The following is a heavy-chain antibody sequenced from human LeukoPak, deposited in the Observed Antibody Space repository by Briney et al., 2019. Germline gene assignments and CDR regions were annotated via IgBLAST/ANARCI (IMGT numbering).Heavy chain of an antibody. CDR1: GFTFSSYS. CDR2: VKSKTHGETT. CDR3: ATGPRNAFDI. J-gene: IGHJ3*02. Sequence: GGSLRLSCAASGFTFSSYSMNWVRQAPGKGLEWVGHVKSKTHGETTDYGAPVKGRLTISRDDSKNTVYLQMNSLKIEDTAMYFCATGPRNAFDIWGQGTMVTVSS. V-gene: IGHV3-15*01.